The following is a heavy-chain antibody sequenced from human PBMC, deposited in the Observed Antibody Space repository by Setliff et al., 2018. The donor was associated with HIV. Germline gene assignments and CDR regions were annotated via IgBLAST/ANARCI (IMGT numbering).Heavy chain of an antibody. Sequence: GGSLRLSCAASGFTFSDYYMTWIRQAPGKGLEWVSYISPNGNSMYYADSVKGRFTISTANAKNSLYLQMNSLRAEDTALYYCAKDIIPAGLFHDLWGQGTLVTVSS. CDR1: GFTFSDYY. V-gene: IGHV3-11*04. CDR3: AKDIIPAGLFHDL. CDR2: ISPNGNSM. D-gene: IGHD2-2*01. J-gene: IGHJ5*02.